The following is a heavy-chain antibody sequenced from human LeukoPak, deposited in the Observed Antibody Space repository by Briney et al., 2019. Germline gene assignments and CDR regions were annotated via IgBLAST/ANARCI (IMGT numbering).Heavy chain of an antibody. Sequence: GGSLRLSRAASGFTFSSYSMNWVRQAPGKGLEWVSHISSSSSTIYYADSVKGRFTISRDNAKNSLYLQMNSLGAEDTAVYYCARERFYGDYFDYWGQGTLVTVSS. D-gene: IGHD4-17*01. V-gene: IGHV3-48*01. CDR3: ARERFYGDYFDY. CDR2: ISSSSSTI. J-gene: IGHJ4*02. CDR1: GFTFSSYS.